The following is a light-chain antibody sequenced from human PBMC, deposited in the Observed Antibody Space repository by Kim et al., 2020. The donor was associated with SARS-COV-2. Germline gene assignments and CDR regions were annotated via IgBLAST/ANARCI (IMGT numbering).Light chain of an antibody. CDR2: STN. CDR3: VLYTGSSIWA. Sequence: QTVVTQEPSFSVSPGGTVTLTCGLSSGSVSTNNYPTWYQQTPGQAPRPLIYSTNSRSSGVPDRFSGSILGNKAGLTITGAQADDECDYYCVLYTGSSIWAFGSGTKLTVL. CDR1: SGSVSTNNY. J-gene: IGLJ3*02. V-gene: IGLV8-61*01.